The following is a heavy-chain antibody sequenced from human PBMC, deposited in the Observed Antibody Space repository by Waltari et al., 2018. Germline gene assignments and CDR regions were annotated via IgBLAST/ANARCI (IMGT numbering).Heavy chain of an antibody. CDR1: GGTFSSYT. D-gene: IGHD2-15*01. J-gene: IGHJ4*02. CDR3: ASCSGGSCYSGYYFDY. CDR2: IIPILGIA. V-gene: IGHV1-69*02. Sequence: QVQLVQSGAEVKKPGSSVKVSCKASGGTFSSYTISWVRQAPGQGLEWMGRIIPILGIANYEQKFQGRVTITADESTSTAYMELSSLRSEDTAVYYCASCSGGSCYSGYYFDYWGQGTLVTVSS.